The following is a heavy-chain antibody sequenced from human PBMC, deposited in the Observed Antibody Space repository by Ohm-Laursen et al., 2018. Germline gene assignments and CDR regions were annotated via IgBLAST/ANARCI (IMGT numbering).Heavy chain of an antibody. CDR2: IKQDGGQQ. J-gene: IGHJ3*01. Sequence: SLRLSCSASGFTFSSYWMSWVRQAPGKGLEWVANIKQDGGQQYYVDSVKGRFTISRDNAKNSVYLQMNSLRAEDTAVYYCARGGKWLDLWGQGTMVTVSS. CDR3: ARGGKWLDL. V-gene: IGHV3-7*04. D-gene: IGHD3-22*01. CDR1: GFTFSSYW.